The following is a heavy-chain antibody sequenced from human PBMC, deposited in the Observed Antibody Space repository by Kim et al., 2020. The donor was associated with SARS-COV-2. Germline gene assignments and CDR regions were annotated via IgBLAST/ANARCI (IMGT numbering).Heavy chain of an antibody. Sequence: GGSLTLSCAASGFSFSIYAMTWVRQAPGKGLEWVSTITGSDDKTYYADSVKGRFTISRDNSKNTVYLQMSSLRVEDTAIYYCAKTSYSGSGNYYTLDYWYFDRWGRGTLVAASS. CDR3: AKTSYSGSGNYYTLDYWYFDR. CDR2: ITGSDDKT. CDR1: GFSFSIYA. J-gene: IGHJ2*01. V-gene: IGHV3-23*01. D-gene: IGHD3-10*01.